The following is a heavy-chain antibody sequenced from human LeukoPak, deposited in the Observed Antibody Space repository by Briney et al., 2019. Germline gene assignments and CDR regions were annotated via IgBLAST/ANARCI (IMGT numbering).Heavy chain of an antibody. CDR3: AKCTYYDILTGYLRN. V-gene: IGHV3-23*01. CDR1: GFTFSSYA. CDR2: ISGSGGST. J-gene: IGHJ4*02. Sequence: GGSLRLSCAASGFTFSSYAMSWVRQAPGKGLEWVSAISGSGGSTYYADSVKGRFTISRDNSKNTLYLQMNSLRAEDTAVYYCAKCTYYDILTGYLRNWGQGTLVTVSS. D-gene: IGHD3-9*01.